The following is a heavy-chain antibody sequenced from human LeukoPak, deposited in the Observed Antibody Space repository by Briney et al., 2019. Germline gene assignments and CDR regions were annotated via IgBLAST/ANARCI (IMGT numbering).Heavy chain of an antibody. CDR3: ATLGYCSGGSCYPGGLYYYYGMDV. V-gene: IGHV1-18*01. Sequence: ASVKVSCKASGYTFTSYGISWVRQAPGQGLEWMGRISAYNDNTNYAQKLQGRVTMTTDTSTSTAYMELRSLRSDDTAVYYCATLGYCSGGSCYPGGLYYYYGMDVWGQGTTVTVSS. D-gene: IGHD2-15*01. CDR2: ISAYNDNT. CDR1: GYTFTSYG. J-gene: IGHJ6*02.